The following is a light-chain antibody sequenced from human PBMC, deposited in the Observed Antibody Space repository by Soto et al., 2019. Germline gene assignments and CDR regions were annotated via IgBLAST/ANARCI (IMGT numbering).Light chain of an antibody. CDR2: KAS. CDR3: QQYDKYSPWA. J-gene: IGKJ1*01. CDR1: QNIGSW. Sequence: DIPMTQSPSTLSASVGDRVTITCRASQNIGSWLAWYQQKPGKAPKLLIYKASILDSGVASRFGGSGSGTDFTFTISSLQPDDSATYYCQQYDKYSPWAFGQGTKVEI. V-gene: IGKV1-5*03.